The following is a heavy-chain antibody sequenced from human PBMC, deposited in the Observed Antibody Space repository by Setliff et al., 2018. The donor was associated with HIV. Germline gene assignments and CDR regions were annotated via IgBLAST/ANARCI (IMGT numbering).Heavy chain of an antibody. Sequence: ASVKVSCKAAGGTFNNYVFSWVRKAPGQGLEWIGTIIPILDTTNYAQKFLDRVTITTDESTSTAYMELRSLTSEDTAVYYCARDLDEAVKDADNYVPLDLWGQGTLVTVSS. V-gene: IGHV1-69*11. CDR2: IIPILDTT. CDR3: ARDLDEAVKDADNYVPLDL. J-gene: IGHJ5*02. D-gene: IGHD3-16*01. CDR1: GGTFNNYV.